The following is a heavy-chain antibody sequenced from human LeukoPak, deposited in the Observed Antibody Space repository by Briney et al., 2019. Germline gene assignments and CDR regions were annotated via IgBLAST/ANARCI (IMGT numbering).Heavy chain of an antibody. CDR1: GGSISSYY. Sequence: SETLSLTCTVSGGSISSYYWGWIRQPPGKGLEWIGSIYYSGSTYYNPSLKSRVTISVDTSKNQFSLKLSSVTAADTAVYYCARLVRESYYGSGSYFHYFDYWGQGTLVTVSS. CDR3: ARLVRESYYGSGSYFHYFDY. D-gene: IGHD3-10*01. CDR2: IYYSGST. J-gene: IGHJ4*02. V-gene: IGHV4-39*01.